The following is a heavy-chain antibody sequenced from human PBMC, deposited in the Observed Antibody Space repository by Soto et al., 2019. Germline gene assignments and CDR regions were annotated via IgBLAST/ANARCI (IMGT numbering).Heavy chain of an antibody. CDR3: VRDGQCTYDLCYTHFFDF. CDR1: GFTFSSYW. CDR2: IKQDGSEK. Sequence: GGSLRLSCAASGFTFSSYWMSWVRQAPGKGLEWVANIKQDGSEKYYVDSVKGRFTVSRDNDKNSLYLQMNSLRDEDTAKYYCVRDGQCTYDLCYTHFFDFWGQGTQVTVSS. J-gene: IGHJ4*02. V-gene: IGHV3-7*01. D-gene: IGHD2-8*01.